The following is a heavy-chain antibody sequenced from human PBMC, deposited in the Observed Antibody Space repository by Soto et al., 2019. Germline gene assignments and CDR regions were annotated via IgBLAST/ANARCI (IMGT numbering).Heavy chain of an antibody. D-gene: IGHD3-22*01. V-gene: IGHV3-30*18. J-gene: IGHJ4*02. CDR2: KSYDGRNK. CDR3: AKSNRGAYDTPDF. Sequence: QVQLVESGGGVVQPGRSLRLSCAASGFSLNDYGMHWVRQPPGKGLEWVADKSYDGRNKYYTDSVRGRFTISRDISKGTQYLQMNSLRPEDTAVYYCAKSNRGAYDTPDFWGQGTPVTVSP. CDR1: GFSLNDYG.